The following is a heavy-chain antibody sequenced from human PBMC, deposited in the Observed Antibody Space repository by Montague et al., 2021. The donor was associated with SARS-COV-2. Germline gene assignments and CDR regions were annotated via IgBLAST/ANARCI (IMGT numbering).Heavy chain of an antibody. J-gene: IGHJ6*02. V-gene: IGHV3-48*03. CDR1: VFTFSFYE. Sequence: SLRLSCAASVFTFSFYEMNLVRQAPGKGLEWVSYISSSGSTIYYPDSXKVRFTISRDNAKNSLYLQMVSLRAEDTAVYFCARGGTYYDFWSGFYNYYYAMDVWGQGTTATVSS. CDR3: ARGGTYYDFWSGFYNYYYAMDV. D-gene: IGHD3-3*01. CDR2: ISSSGSTI.